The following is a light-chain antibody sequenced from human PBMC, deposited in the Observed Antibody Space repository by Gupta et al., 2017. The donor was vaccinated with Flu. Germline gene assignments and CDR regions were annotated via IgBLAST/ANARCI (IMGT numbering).Light chain of an antibody. CDR2: GGS. V-gene: IGKV3-20*01. CDR3: QQYGSSQT. J-gene: IGKJ4*01. Sequence: PGTLSLSPGERATLSCRASQTISSSYLAWYQQKPGQAPRLLIYGGSTGATGVPHRFSGSGSGTDFTLIINRLEPEDFAVYYCQQYGSSQTFGGGTKVEI. CDR1: QTISSSY.